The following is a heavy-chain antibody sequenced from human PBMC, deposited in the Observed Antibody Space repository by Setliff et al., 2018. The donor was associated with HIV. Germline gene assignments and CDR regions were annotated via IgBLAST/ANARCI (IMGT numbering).Heavy chain of an antibody. V-gene: IGHV1-18*01. Sequence: ASVKVSCRASGYRFSSYGITWVRHAPGQGLEWMGWINVHNGDTKFAQRFQDRLTMTTDTSTTTAYMDLRSLRSDDTAVYYCARGLPADGYAFDLWGQGTMVTVSS. CDR2: INVHNGDT. CDR3: ARGLPADGYAFDL. CDR1: GYRFSSYG. J-gene: IGHJ3*01. D-gene: IGHD6-13*01.